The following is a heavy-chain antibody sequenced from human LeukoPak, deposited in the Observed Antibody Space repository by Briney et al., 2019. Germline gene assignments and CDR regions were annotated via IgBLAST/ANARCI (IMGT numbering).Heavy chain of an antibody. CDR2: IKKDGTEK. Sequence: GSLRLSCAASGFTFSSYWMSWVRQAPGKGLEWVANIKKDGTEKYYVDSVKGRFTISRDNAKTSLYLQMNSLRAEDTAVYYCARHLSGVTGYTYGRGIDYWGQGTLVTVSS. CDR1: GFTFSSYW. J-gene: IGHJ4*02. CDR3: ARHLSGVTGYTYGRGIDY. D-gene: IGHD5-18*01. V-gene: IGHV3-7*01.